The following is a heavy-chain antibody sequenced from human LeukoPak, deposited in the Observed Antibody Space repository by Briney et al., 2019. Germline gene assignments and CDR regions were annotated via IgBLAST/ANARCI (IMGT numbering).Heavy chain of an antibody. Sequence: SVKVSCKASGYTFTSYYMHWVRQAPGQGLEWMGIINPSGGSTSYAQKFQGRVTMTRDTSTSTVYMELSSLRSEDTAVYYCAREPRLEMATIGGGADLDYWGQGTLVTVSS. CDR3: AREPRLEMATIGGGADLDY. J-gene: IGHJ4*02. CDR2: INPSGGST. CDR1: GYTFTSYY. D-gene: IGHD5-24*01. V-gene: IGHV1-46*01.